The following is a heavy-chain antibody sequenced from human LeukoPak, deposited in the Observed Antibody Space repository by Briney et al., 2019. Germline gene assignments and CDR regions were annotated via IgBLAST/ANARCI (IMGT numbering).Heavy chain of an antibody. V-gene: IGHV3-43*01. D-gene: IGHD2-15*01. J-gene: IGHJ6*02. Sequence: PGGSLRLSCAASGFTFDDYTMHWVRQAPGKGLEWVSLISWDGGSTYYADSVKGRFTISRDNSKNSLYLQMNSLRTEDTALYYCAKDMVVRAYYYYGKDVWGPGTTVNVSS. CDR2: ISWDGGST. CDR1: GFTFDDYT. CDR3: AKDMVVRAYYYYGKDV.